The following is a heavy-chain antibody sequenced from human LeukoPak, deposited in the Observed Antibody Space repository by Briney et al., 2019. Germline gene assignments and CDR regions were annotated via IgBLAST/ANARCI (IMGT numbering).Heavy chain of an antibody. D-gene: IGHD5-18*01. J-gene: IGHJ4*02. CDR1: GGSISSSSYY. V-gene: IGHV4-39*07. Sequence: SETLSLTWTVSGGSISSSSYYWGWIRQPPGKGLEWIGSIYYCRSTYYNPPLKNRVHISVDTSKNHYSLKLSTVAAADTAVYYCAREGYSYGYMVDYWFQGTLVTVSA. CDR3: AREGYSYGYMVDY. CDR2: IYYCRST.